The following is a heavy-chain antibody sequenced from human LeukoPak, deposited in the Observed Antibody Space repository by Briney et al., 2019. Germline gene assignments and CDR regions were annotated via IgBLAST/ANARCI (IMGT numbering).Heavy chain of an antibody. D-gene: IGHD2/OR15-2a*01. CDR1: GYTFTSYD. V-gene: IGHV1-8*01. J-gene: IGHJ6*02. Sequence: ASVKASCKASGYTFTSYDINWVRQATGQGLEWMGWMNPNSGNTGYAQKFQGRVTMTRNTSISTAYMELSSLRSEDTAVYYCAERIYGYYYYYGMDVWGQGTTVTVSS. CDR2: MNPNSGNT. CDR3: AERIYGYYYYYGMDV.